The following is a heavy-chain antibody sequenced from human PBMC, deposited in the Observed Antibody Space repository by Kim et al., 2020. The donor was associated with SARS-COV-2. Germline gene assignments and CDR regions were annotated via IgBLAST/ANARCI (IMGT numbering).Heavy chain of an antibody. CDR2: ITRDGGRK. Sequence: GGSLRLSCAASGFTFNDYTMHWVRQGPGKGLEWVSFITRDGGRKAYADSVRGRFTISRDISKSSLFLQMNSLRSEDSALYYCVRALSDGVSWSFHFDFWGQGTRVTVSS. CDR3: VRALSDGVSWSFHFDF. V-gene: IGHV3-43*01. D-gene: IGHD3-10*01. J-gene: IGHJ4*02. CDR1: GFTFNDYT.